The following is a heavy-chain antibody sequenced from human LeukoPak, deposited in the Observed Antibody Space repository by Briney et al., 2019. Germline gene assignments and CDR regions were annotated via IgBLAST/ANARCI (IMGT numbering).Heavy chain of an antibody. D-gene: IGHD5-18*01. V-gene: IGHV3-7*01. CDR2: TNPDGNKK. CDR3: ARDLAYSRLDY. Sequence: GGSLRLSCAASGFTFSSYSMNWVRQAPGKGLEWVARTNPDGNKKYSADSVKGRFTISRDNAENSLYLQMNSLRVEDTAFYYCARDLAYSRLDYWGQGMLVTVSS. J-gene: IGHJ4*02. CDR1: GFTFSSYS.